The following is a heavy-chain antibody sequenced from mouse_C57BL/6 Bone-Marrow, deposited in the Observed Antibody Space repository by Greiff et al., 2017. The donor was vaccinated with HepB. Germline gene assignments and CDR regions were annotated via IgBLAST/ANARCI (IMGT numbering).Heavy chain of an antibody. CDR3: ALMSFAY. V-gene: IGHV1-54*01. CDR2: INPGSGGT. Sequence: QVQLKESGAELVRPGTSVKVSCKASGYAFTNYLIEWVKQRPGQGLEWIGVINPGSGGTNYNEKFKGKATLTADKSSSTAYMQLSSLTSEDSAVYFCALMSFAYWGQGTLVTVSA. J-gene: IGHJ3*01. CDR1: GYAFTNYL.